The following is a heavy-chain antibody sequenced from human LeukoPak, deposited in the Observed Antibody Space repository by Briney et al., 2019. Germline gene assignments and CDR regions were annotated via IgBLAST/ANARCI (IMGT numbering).Heavy chain of an antibody. D-gene: IGHD2-15*01. CDR2: ISWDNGSM. CDR1: GFTFADYA. Sequence: GGSLRLSCAASGFTFADYAMHWVRQAPGKGLEWVSGISWDNGSMRYADSVKGRFTISRDNANNSLSLQMNSLTPEDTALYYCVKDRQGYCGGGSCYGYFDLWGRGSLVTVSS. J-gene: IGHJ2*01. V-gene: IGHV3-9*01. CDR3: VKDRQGYCGGGSCYGYFDL.